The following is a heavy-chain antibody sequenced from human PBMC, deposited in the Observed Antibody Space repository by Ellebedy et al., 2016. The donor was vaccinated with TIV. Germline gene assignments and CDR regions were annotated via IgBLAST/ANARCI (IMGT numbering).Heavy chain of an antibody. D-gene: IGHD6-6*01. CDR1: GLTVSTNY. CDR3: ATGIATRPSGC. V-gene: IGHV3-66*01. CDR2: IYSGDSGEST. Sequence: GESLKISCVPSGLTVSTNYMSWVRQAPGKGLEWISVIYSGDSGESTYYADSVKGRFTISRDNSKNTVYLQMNSLKAEDTAVYFCATGIATRPSGCWGQGTLVTVSS. J-gene: IGHJ4*02.